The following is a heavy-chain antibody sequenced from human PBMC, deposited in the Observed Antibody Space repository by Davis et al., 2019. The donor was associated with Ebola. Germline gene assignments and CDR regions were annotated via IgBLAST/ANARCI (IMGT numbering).Heavy chain of an antibody. CDR2: IIPIFGTA. CDR3: ARDRRTKGSGYYYYYYGMDV. Sequence: AASVKVSCKASGYTFTSYDINWVRQATGQGLEWMGGIIPIFGTANYAQKFQGRVTITADESTSTAYMELSSLRSEDTAVYYCARDRRTKGSGYYYYYYGMDVWGKGTTVTVSS. CDR1: GYTFTSYD. V-gene: IGHV1-69*13. D-gene: IGHD3-22*01. J-gene: IGHJ6*04.